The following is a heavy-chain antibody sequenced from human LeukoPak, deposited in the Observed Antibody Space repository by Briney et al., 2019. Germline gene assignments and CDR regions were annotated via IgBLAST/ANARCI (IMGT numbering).Heavy chain of an antibody. D-gene: IGHD4-17*01. Sequence: PSETLSLTCAVYGGSFSGYYRSWIRQPPGKGLEWIGEISHSGSTNYNPSLESRVTISVHTSKNQFSLKLSSVTAADTAVYYCARNYGDFYYYYMDVWGKGTTVTVSS. CDR2: ISHSGST. J-gene: IGHJ6*03. CDR1: GGSFSGYY. CDR3: ARNYGDFYYYYMDV. V-gene: IGHV4-34*01.